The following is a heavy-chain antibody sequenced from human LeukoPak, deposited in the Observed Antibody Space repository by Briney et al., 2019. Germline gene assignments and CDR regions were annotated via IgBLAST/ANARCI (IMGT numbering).Heavy chain of an antibody. V-gene: IGHV5-51*01. Sequence: GESLKISCKGLGYSFSSYWNAWVRQRPGKGLEWMGIIYPGGSETRYDPSFQGQVTISADKSISTAYLQWSSLKASDTAMYYCARRIAVAGHYFDYWGQGTLVTVSS. D-gene: IGHD6-19*01. J-gene: IGHJ4*02. CDR3: ARRIAVAGHYFDY. CDR2: IYPGGSET. CDR1: GYSFSSYW.